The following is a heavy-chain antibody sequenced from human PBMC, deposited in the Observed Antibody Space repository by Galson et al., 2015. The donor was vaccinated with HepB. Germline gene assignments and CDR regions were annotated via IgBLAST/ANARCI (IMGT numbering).Heavy chain of an antibody. CDR3: ARYGTGSKFDY. D-gene: IGHD4-17*01. J-gene: IGHJ4*02. CDR1: GYTFTSND. CDR2: IRPYNGNT. Sequence: SVKVSCKASGYTFTSNDITWVRQAPGQGLEWMGWIRPYNGNTNFAQKLQGRVTMTTDTSTSTAYMELRSLRSDDTAVYYCARYGTGSKFDYWGQGTLVTVSS. V-gene: IGHV1-18*01.